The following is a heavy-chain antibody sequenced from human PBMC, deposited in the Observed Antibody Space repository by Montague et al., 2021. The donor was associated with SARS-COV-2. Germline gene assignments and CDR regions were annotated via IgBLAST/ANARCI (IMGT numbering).Heavy chain of an antibody. CDR2: IHYNGTT. Sequence: SETLSLTCTVSGGSINYYYWTWIRQPPGKELEWIGYIHYNGTTNYNPPLKSRVTISIDMSRTHFSLRLSSVTAADTAVYYCARDSYYCRFYLWGQGTLVTVSS. CDR3: ARDSYYCRFYL. J-gene: IGHJ3*01. D-gene: IGHD1-26*01. V-gene: IGHV4-59*12. CDR1: GGSINYYY.